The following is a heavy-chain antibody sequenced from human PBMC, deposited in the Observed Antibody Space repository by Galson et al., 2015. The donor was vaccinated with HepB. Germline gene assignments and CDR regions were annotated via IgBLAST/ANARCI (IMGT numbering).Heavy chain of an antibody. Sequence: ETLSLTCTVSGGSTSSSLYFWGWFRQPPGRGLEWIGSIYYNGKTYYNSSLKSRVTISIDTSKNQFSLKLISVTAADTAVYHCARDNPLAKYGNYVVQWGQGTLVTVSS. J-gene: IGHJ4*02. CDR2: IYYNGKT. V-gene: IGHV4-39*07. D-gene: IGHD4-11*01. CDR3: ARDNPLAKYGNYVVQ. CDR1: GGSTSSSLYF.